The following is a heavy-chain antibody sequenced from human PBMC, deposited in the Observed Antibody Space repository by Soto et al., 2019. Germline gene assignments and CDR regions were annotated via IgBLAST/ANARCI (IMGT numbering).Heavy chain of an antibody. Sequence: QVQLVQSGAEVKKPGSSVKVSCKASGGTFSSYAISWVRQAPGQGLEWMGGIIPIFGTANYAQKFQGRVTLTADEATSTAYMELSRRRSEDTAVYYCARAGDTAMVTGYWYFDRWGRGTLVTVSS. V-gene: IGHV1-69*12. CDR1: GGTFSSYA. CDR3: ARAGDTAMVTGYWYFDR. CDR2: IIPIFGTA. J-gene: IGHJ2*01. D-gene: IGHD5-18*01.